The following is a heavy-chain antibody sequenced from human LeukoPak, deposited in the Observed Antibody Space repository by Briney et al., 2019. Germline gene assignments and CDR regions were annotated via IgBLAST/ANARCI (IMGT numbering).Heavy chain of an antibody. CDR3: ARVACEVAKSYYYYMDV. CDR1: GFTFSDYY. J-gene: IGHJ6*03. CDR2: IRSSGSTI. Sequence: GRSLRLSCAASGFTFSDYYMSWIRPAPRKGLGWVSYIRSSGSTIYYAASVKGRFTISRDNAKNSLYLQMNSLRAEDTAVYYCARVACEVAKSYYYYMDVWGKGTTVTVSS. V-gene: IGHV3-11*01.